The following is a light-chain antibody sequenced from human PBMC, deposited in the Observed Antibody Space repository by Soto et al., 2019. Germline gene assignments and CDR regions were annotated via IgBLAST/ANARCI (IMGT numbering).Light chain of an antibody. CDR2: EVS. CDR3: SSYAGTPVV. V-gene: IGLV2-8*01. J-gene: IGLJ2*01. Sequence: QAVVTQPPSASGSPGQSVTISCTGTSSDVGGYNYVSWYQQYAGKAPKLMIYEVSKRPSRVPDRFSGSKSGNTASLTVSGLQAEDEADYYCSSYAGTPVVFGGGTKVTVL. CDR1: SSDVGGYNY.